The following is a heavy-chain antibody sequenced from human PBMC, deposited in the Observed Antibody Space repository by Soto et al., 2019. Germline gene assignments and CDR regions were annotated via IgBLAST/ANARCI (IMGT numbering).Heavy chain of an antibody. Sequence: PGGSLRLSCAASGFTFSTYAMNWVRRAPGKGLEWVSAISGSGGDTFYADSVKGRFTISRDNSIGTLYLQMSRLRTEDTAIYYCARPRGYGVFDAYDIWGQGAMVTVSS. D-gene: IGHD4-17*01. CDR2: ISGSGGDT. J-gene: IGHJ3*02. CDR1: GFTFSTYA. V-gene: IGHV3-23*01. CDR3: ARPRGYGVFDAYDI.